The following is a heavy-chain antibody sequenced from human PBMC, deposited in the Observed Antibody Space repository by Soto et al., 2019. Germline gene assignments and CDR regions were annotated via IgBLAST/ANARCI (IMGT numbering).Heavy chain of an antibody. CDR1: GFTFSSYS. CDR3: ARDSRSRKYCSSTSCYSDPYYYYYYMDV. CDR2: ISSSSSTI. Sequence: EVQLVESGGGLVQPGGSLRLSCAASGFTFSSYSMNWVRQAPGKGLEWVSYISSSSSTIYYADSVKGRFPISRDNAKNSLYLQMNSLRAEDTAVYYCARDSRSRKYCSSTSCYSDPYYYYYYMDVWGKGTTVTVSS. D-gene: IGHD2-2*01. J-gene: IGHJ6*03. V-gene: IGHV3-48*01.